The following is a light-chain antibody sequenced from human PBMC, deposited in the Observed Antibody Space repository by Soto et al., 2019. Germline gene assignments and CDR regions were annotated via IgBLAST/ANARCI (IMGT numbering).Light chain of an antibody. CDR2: GVS. CDR3: QQYNNWHPT. Sequence: IVMAQSHATLSVSPGERATLSCRASQSVRGNLAWYQQKPGQTPRLLIYGVSTKASGIPARFSGSGSGTEFTLTISSLQSEDVAVYCCQQYNNWHPTFGQGTKVDIK. CDR1: QSVRGN. V-gene: IGKV3-15*01. J-gene: IGKJ1*01.